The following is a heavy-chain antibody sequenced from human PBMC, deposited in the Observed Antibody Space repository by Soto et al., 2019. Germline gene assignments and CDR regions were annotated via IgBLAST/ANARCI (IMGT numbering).Heavy chain of an antibody. D-gene: IGHD4-17*01. J-gene: IGHJ4*02. V-gene: IGHV3-53*01. Sequence: GGSLRLSCAASGFTVSSNYMSWVRQAPGKGLEWVSVIYSGGSTYYADSVKGRFTISRDNSKNTLYLQMNSLRAEDTAVYYCATDYGGNSGVCFDYWGQGTLVTVS. CDR2: IYSGGST. CDR1: GFTVSSNY. CDR3: ATDYGGNSGVCFDY.